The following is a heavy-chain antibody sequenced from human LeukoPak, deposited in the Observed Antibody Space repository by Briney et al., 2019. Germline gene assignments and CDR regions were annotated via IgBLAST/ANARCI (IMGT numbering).Heavy chain of an antibody. D-gene: IGHD3-22*01. CDR2: ISSSSSYI. Sequence: PGGSLRLSCAASGFTFSSYSMNWVRQAPGKGLEWVSSISSSSSYIYYADSVKGRFTISRDNAKNSLYLQMNSLRADDTSIYYCARDPARFGSGYYPENWGPGTQVTVSS. CDR3: ARDPARFGSGYYPEN. V-gene: IGHV3-21*01. J-gene: IGHJ4*02. CDR1: GFTFSSYS.